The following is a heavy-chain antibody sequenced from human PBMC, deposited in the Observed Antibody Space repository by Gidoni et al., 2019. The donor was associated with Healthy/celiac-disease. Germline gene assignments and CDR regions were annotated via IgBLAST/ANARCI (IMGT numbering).Heavy chain of an antibody. V-gene: IGHV3-48*02. Sequence: EVQLVESGGGLVQPGGSLRLSCAASGFTFSSYSMNWVRQAPGKGLEWVSYISSSSSTIYYADSVKGRFTISRDNAKNSLYLQMNSLRDEDTAVYYCARAYYDFWSGYYLYYFDYWGQGTLVTVSS. CDR2: ISSSSSTI. CDR3: ARAYYDFWSGYYLYYFDY. J-gene: IGHJ4*02. CDR1: GFTFSSYS. D-gene: IGHD3-3*01.